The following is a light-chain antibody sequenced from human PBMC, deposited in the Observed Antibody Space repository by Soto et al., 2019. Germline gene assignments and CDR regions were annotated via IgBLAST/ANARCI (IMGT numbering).Light chain of an antibody. V-gene: IGKV3-20*01. CDR1: QSVSGIY. CDR3: QQYSTSPVT. CDR2: GAS. Sequence: EIVLTQSPGTLSLSPGERATLSCRASQSVSGIYLAWYQQKPGQAPRLLIYGASNRATGIPDRFSGSGSGTDFTLTISRLEPEDFAVYYCQQYSTSPVTFGGGTKVEVK. J-gene: IGKJ4*01.